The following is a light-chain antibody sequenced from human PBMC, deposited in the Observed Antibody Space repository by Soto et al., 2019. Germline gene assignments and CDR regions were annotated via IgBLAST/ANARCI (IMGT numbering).Light chain of an antibody. Sequence: EIVMTQSPDTLSVSPGERATLSCRASQSVSNNLAWYQQKPGQAPWLLIYGASTRATGIPARFSGSGSGTEFTLTISSLQSEDFAVYYCQQYNNWPPFTFGPGTKVDV. CDR2: GAS. CDR3: QQYNNWPPFT. J-gene: IGKJ3*01. V-gene: IGKV3-15*01. CDR1: QSVSNN.